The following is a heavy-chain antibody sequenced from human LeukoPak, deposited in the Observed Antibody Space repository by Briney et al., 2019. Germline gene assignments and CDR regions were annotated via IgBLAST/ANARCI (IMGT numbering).Heavy chain of an antibody. V-gene: IGHV4-39*01. J-gene: IGHJ5*02. CDR2: IYYSGST. D-gene: IGHD2-15*01. Sequence: SETLSLTCTVSGGSISSSSYYWGWIRQPPGKGLEWIGSIYYSGSTYYNPSLKSRVTISVDTSKNQFSLKLSSVTAADTAVYYCARRFVVVAAFDPWGQGTLVTVSS. CDR1: GGSISSSSYY. CDR3: ARRFVVVAAFDP.